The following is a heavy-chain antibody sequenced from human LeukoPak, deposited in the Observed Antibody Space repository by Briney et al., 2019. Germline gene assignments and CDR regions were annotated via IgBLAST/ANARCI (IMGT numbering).Heavy chain of an antibody. D-gene: IGHD3-22*01. V-gene: IGHV1-69*13. Sequence: SVKVSCKASGGTFSSYAISWVRPAPGQGLEWMGRIIPILGTANYSQKFQGRVTITADESTSTAYMELSSLRSEDTAVYYCALSGYYYDSSGYYPFDYWGQGTLVTVSS. J-gene: IGHJ4*02. CDR2: IIPILGTA. CDR1: GGTFSSYA. CDR3: ALSGYYYDSSGYYPFDY.